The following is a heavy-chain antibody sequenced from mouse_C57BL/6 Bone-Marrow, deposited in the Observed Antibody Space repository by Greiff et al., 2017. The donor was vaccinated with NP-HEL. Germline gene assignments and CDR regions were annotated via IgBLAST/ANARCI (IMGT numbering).Heavy chain of an antibody. CDR3: ARRELLRWYFDV. V-gene: IGHV5-6*01. CDR1: GFTFSSYG. Sequence: EVQGVESGGDLVKPGGSLKLSCAASGFTFSSYGMSWVRQTPDKRLEWVATISSGGSYTYYPDSVKGRFTISRDNAKNTLYLQMSSLKSEDTAMYYCARRELLRWYFDVWGTGTTVTVSS. J-gene: IGHJ1*03. CDR2: ISSGGSYT. D-gene: IGHD1-1*01.